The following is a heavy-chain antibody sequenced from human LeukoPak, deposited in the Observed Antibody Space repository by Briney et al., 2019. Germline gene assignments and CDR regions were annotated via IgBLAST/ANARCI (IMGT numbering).Heavy chain of an antibody. D-gene: IGHD2-21*02. Sequence: GGSLRLSCTASGFTFGDYAMSWVRQAPGKGLEWVVFIRSKAYGGTTEYAASVKGRFTISRDDSKSIAYLQMNSLNTEDTAVYYCTRAYCGGDCYFQHWGQGSLVTVSS. CDR3: TRAYCGGDCYFQH. CDR1: GFTFGDYA. V-gene: IGHV3-49*04. J-gene: IGHJ1*01. CDR2: IRSKAYGGTT.